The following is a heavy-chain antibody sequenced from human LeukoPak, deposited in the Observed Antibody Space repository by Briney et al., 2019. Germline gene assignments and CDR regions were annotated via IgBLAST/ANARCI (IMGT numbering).Heavy chain of an antibody. Sequence: NSSETLSLTCAVHGGSFSGYYWSWIRQPPGKGLEWIGEINHSGSTNYNPSLKSRVTISVDTSKNQFSLKLSSVTAADTAVYYCARGLGGYWGQGTLVTVSS. J-gene: IGHJ4*02. CDR3: ARGLGGY. D-gene: IGHD2-15*01. CDR2: INHSGST. CDR1: GGSFSGYY. V-gene: IGHV4-34*01.